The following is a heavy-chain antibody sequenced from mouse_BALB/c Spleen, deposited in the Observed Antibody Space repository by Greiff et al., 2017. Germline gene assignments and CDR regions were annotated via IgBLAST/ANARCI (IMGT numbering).Heavy chain of an antibody. V-gene: IGHV5-17*02. CDR2: ISSGSSTI. CDR3: ARETSFDY. J-gene: IGHJ2*01. Sequence: EVKLVESGGGLVQPGGSRKLSCAASGFTFSSFGMHWVRQAPEKGLEWVAYISSGSSTIYYADTVKGRFTISRDNPKNTLFLQMTSLRSEDTARYYCARETSFDYWGQGTTLTVSS. CDR1: GFTFSSFG.